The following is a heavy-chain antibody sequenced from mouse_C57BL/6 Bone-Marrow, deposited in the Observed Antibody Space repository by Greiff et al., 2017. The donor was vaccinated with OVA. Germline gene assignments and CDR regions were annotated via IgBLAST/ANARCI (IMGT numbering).Heavy chain of an antibody. J-gene: IGHJ3*01. CDR3: ARTNYGSSPWFAY. D-gene: IGHD1-1*01. CDR1: GFTFSDYG. Sequence: EVQGVESGGGLVKPGGSLKLSCAASGFTFSDYGMHWVRQAPEKGLEWVAYISSGSSTIYYADTVKGRFTISRDNAKNTLFLQMTRLRSEDTAMYYCARTNYGSSPWFAYWGQGTLVTVSA. V-gene: IGHV5-17*01. CDR2: ISSGSSTI.